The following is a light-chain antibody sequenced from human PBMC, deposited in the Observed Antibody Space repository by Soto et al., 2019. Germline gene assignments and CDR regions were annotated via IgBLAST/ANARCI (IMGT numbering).Light chain of an antibody. Sequence: EIVLTQSPGTLSLSPGKRANLSCSASQSVSLTALAWYQHKPGQAPRLLIYGASFRATGIPHRFSGSGAGTDFTLTISSLESEDAAVYYCQQYSSSPLTFGGGTKVDIK. CDR3: QQYSSSPLT. CDR2: GAS. V-gene: IGKV3-20*01. J-gene: IGKJ4*01. CDR1: QSVSLTA.